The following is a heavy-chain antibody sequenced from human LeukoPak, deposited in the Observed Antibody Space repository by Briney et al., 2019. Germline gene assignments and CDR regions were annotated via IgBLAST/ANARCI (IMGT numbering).Heavy chain of an antibody. CDR3: ARDYYGSIDL. J-gene: IGHJ1*01. Sequence: PGGSLRLSCVASGFTFGKYWMPWVRQAPGKELVCISRINNDGSTVYADSVAGRFTISRDNARDTLYLQMNSLRVEDTAVYYCARDYYGSIDLWGQGTLVTVSS. CDR2: INNDGST. D-gene: IGHD3-10*01. V-gene: IGHV3-74*01. CDR1: GFTFGKYW.